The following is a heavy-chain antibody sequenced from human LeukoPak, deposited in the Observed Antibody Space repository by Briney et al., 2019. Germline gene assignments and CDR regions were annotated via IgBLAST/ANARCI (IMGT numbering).Heavy chain of an antibody. D-gene: IGHD6-19*01. CDR2: ISAYNGNT. Sequence: GASVKVSCKASGYTFTNYHISWVRQAPGQGLEWLGWISAYNGNTNYAQKLQGRVTMTTDTSTSTAYMELRSLRSDDTAVYYCARESQYSSGWTHPAFFDYWGQGTLVTVSS. J-gene: IGHJ4*02. V-gene: IGHV1-18*01. CDR1: GYTFTNYH. CDR3: ARESQYSSGWTHPAFFDY.